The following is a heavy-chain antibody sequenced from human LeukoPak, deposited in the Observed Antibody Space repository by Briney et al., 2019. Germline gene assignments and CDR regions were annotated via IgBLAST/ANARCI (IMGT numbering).Heavy chain of an antibody. CDR3: ARDNREASPAREFDY. Sequence: GGSLRLSCAASGFSFSTYGMHWVRQDPGKGLEWVAVISYDGSNKYYADSVKGRFTISRDNAKNSLYLQMNSLRAEDTAVYYCARDNREASPAREFDYWGQGTLVTVSS. CDR2: ISYDGSNK. CDR1: GFSFSTYG. J-gene: IGHJ4*02. D-gene: IGHD2-2*01. V-gene: IGHV3-33*05.